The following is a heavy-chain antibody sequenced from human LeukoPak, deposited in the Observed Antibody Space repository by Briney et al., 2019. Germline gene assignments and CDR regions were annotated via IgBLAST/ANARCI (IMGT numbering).Heavy chain of an antibody. J-gene: IGHJ4*02. V-gene: IGHV3-48*01. CDR3: ARDRPVAGSDY. D-gene: IGHD6-19*01. CDR1: GFTFSSYS. CDR2: ISSSSSTI. Sequence: GGSLRLSCAASGFTFSSYSMNWVRQAPGKGLEWVSYISSSSSTIYYADSVKGRFTISRDNAKNSLYLQMNSLRAEDTAVYYCARDRPVAGSDYWGQGTLVTVSS.